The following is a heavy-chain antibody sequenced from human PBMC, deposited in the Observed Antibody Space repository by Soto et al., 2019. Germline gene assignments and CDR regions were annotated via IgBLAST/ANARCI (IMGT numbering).Heavy chain of an antibody. Sequence: EVQLLESGGGSVQPGGSLRLSCAASGFTFSNYAMTWVGQAPGKGLEWVSTMSGTAGNTYYADSVKGRFTISRDNSKNTLYLQMNSLRAEDTAVYYCAKKYYFGSGSYVFYFDYWGQGTLVTVSS. J-gene: IGHJ4*02. CDR1: GFTFSNYA. CDR2: MSGTAGNT. V-gene: IGHV3-23*01. CDR3: AKKYYFGSGSYVFYFDY. D-gene: IGHD3-10*01.